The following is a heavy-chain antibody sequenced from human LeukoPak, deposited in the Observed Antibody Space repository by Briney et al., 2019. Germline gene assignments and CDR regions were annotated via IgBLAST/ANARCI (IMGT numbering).Heavy chain of an antibody. CDR2: IIPILGIG. Sequence: SVKVSCKASGGTFSSYAINWVRQAPGQGLEWMGRIIPILGIGNYAQKFQGRVAITADKSTSTAYMELSSLRSEDTAVYYCASPAFDIWGQGTMVTVSS. CDR1: GGTFSSYA. CDR3: ASPAFDI. V-gene: IGHV1-69*04. J-gene: IGHJ3*02.